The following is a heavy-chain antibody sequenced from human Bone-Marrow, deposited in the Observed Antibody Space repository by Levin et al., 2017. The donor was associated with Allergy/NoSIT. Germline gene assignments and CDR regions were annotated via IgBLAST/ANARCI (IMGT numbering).Heavy chain of an antibody. V-gene: IGHV3-15*07. D-gene: IGHD4-17*01. CDR2: IKNEGDGGTT. J-gene: IGHJ4*02. CDR1: GFIFSNAW. Sequence: GGSLRLSCAGSGFIFSNAWMNWVRQAPGKGLEWVGRIKNEGDGGTTDYAAPVKGRFSISRDDSRKMLFLQMNSLKTEDTAVYYCATDRGGDLTFDYWGQGTLVTVSS. CDR3: ATDRGGDLTFDY.